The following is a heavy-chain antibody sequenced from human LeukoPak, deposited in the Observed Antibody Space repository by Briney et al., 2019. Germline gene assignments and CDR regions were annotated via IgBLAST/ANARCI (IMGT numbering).Heavy chain of an antibody. Sequence: SETLSLTCTVSGGSISSYYWSWIRQPPGKGLEWIGYIYYSGSTNYNPSLKSRVTISVDTSKNQFSLKLSSVTAADTAVYYCARGPNYYGSGSYYNGALDYWGQGTLVTASS. CDR1: GGSISSYY. D-gene: IGHD3-10*01. J-gene: IGHJ4*02. CDR2: IYYSGST. CDR3: ARGPNYYGSGSYYNGALDY. V-gene: IGHV4-59*01.